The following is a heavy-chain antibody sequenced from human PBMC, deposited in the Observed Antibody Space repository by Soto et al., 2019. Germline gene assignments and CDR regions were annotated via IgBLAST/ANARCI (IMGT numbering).Heavy chain of an antibody. CDR2: ISYDGSNK. CDR3: ARELVATTSYGMDV. D-gene: IGHD5-12*01. Sequence: QVQLVESGGGVVQPGRSLRLSCAASGFTFSSYAMHWVRQAPGKGLEWVAVISYDGSNKYYADSVKGRFTISRDNSKNTLYLQMNSLRAEDTAVYYCARELVATTSYGMDVWGQGTTVTVSS. J-gene: IGHJ6*02. V-gene: IGHV3-30-3*01. CDR1: GFTFSSYA.